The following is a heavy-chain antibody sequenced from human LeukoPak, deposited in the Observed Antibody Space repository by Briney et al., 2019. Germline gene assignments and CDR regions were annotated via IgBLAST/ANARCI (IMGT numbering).Heavy chain of an antibody. CDR1: GGSFSGYY. V-gene: IGHV4-34*01. Sequence: SETLSLTCAVYGGSFSGYYWSWIRQPPGKGLEWIGEINHSGSTNYNPSLKSRVTISVDTSKNQFSLKLSSVTAADTAVYYCARAMFAGELVPAYWGQGTLVTVSS. D-gene: IGHD6-13*01. J-gene: IGHJ4*02. CDR3: ARAMFAGELVPAY. CDR2: INHSGST.